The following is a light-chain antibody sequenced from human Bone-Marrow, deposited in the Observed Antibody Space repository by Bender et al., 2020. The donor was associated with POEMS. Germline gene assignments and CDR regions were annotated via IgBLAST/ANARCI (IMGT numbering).Light chain of an antibody. J-gene: IGLJ2*01. CDR1: NSDVGKYNL. CDR2: EVN. CDR3: SSYAGSNNLV. Sequence: QSALTQPASVSGSPGQSITISCTGTNSDVGKYNLVSWYQQHPGEPPKVIIYEVNKRPSGVPDRFSGSKSGNTASLTISGLQAADEADYYCSSYAGSNNLVFGGGTKLTVL. V-gene: IGLV2-23*02.